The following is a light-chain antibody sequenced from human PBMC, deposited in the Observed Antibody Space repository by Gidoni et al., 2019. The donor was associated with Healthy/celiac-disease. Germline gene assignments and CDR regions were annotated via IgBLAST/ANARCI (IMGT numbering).Light chain of an antibody. Sequence: QSVLTQPPSVSGAPGQRVTISCTGSSSNIGAVYDVHWYQQHPGTAPKLLIYGNSNRPSGVPDRFSGSKSGTSASLAITGLQAEDEADYYCQSYDSSLSGYVFGTGTKVTVL. CDR1: SSNIGAVYD. CDR2: GNS. J-gene: IGLJ1*01. CDR3: QSYDSSLSGYV. V-gene: IGLV1-40*01.